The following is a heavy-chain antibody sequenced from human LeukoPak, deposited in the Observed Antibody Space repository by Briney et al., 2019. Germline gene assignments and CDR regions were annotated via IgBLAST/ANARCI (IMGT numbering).Heavy chain of an antibody. D-gene: IGHD3-3*01. Sequence: GGSLRLSCAASGFTFSSYGMHWVRQAPGKGLEWVAVISYDGSNKYYADSVKGRFTISRDNSKNTLYLQMNSLRAEDTAVYYCAKELYRYYDFRSGITPVDYWGQGTLVTVSS. V-gene: IGHV3-30*18. CDR1: GFTFSSYG. J-gene: IGHJ4*02. CDR3: AKELYRYYDFRSGITPVDY. CDR2: ISYDGSNK.